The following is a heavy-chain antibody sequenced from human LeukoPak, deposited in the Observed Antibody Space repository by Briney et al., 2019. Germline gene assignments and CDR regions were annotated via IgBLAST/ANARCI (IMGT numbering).Heavy chain of an antibody. CDR1: GGSISSGSYY. CDR2: IYTSGST. Sequence: SQTLSLTCTVSGGSISSGSYYWSWIRQPAGKGLEWIGRIYTSGSTNYNPSLKSRVTISVDTSKNQFSLKLSSVTAADTAVYYCARRRVAVALFDYWGQGTLVTVSS. D-gene: IGHD6-19*01. V-gene: IGHV4-61*02. CDR3: ARRRVAVALFDY. J-gene: IGHJ4*02.